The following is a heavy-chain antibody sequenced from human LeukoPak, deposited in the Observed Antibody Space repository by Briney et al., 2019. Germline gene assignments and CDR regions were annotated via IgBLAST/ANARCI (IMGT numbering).Heavy chain of an antibody. CDR1: GYTFTGYY. D-gene: IGHD6-19*01. CDR3: AREREQWLTPDKYYYYYYMDV. V-gene: IGHV1-46*01. J-gene: IGHJ6*03. Sequence: ASVKVSCKASGYTFTGYYMHWVRQAPGQGLEWMGIINPRGGGTSYAQKFQGRVTMTRDMSTSTVYMELSSLRSEDTAVYYCAREREQWLTPDKYYYYYYMDVWGKGTTVTVSS. CDR2: INPRGGGT.